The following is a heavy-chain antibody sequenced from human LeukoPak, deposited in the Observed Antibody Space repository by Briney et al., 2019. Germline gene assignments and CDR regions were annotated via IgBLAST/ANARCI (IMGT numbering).Heavy chain of an antibody. CDR2: IKQDGSEK. D-gene: IGHD4-17*01. J-gene: IGHJ5*02. V-gene: IGHV3-7*03. Sequence: PGGSLRLSCTASGFTFSSYWMSWVRQAPGKGLEWVANIKQDGSEKYYVDSVKGRFTISRDNAKNSLYLQMNGLRAEDTAVYYCARDAPDYGDYGRDAWGQGTLVTVSS. CDR1: GFTFSSYW. CDR3: ARDAPDYGDYGRDA.